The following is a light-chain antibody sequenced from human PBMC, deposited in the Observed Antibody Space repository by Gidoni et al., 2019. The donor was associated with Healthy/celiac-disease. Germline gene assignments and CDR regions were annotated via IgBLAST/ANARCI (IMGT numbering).Light chain of an antibody. CDR3: QQSYSTR. Sequence: DIQMTQSPSSLSASVGDRVTITCRASQSISSYLNWYQQKPGKAPKLLIYAASSLQSGVPSRFSGSGSGTDFTLTISSLHPEDFATYYCQQSYSTRFGGGTKVEIK. J-gene: IGKJ4*01. CDR1: QSISSY. CDR2: AAS. V-gene: IGKV1-39*01.